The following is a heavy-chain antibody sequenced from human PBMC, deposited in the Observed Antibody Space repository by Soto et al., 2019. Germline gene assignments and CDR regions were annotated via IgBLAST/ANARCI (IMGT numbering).Heavy chain of an antibody. D-gene: IGHD2-2*01. Sequence: SEPLSLTCTVSGGSINSDYWSWIRQALGMGLEWIGYVYRGGANYNPSLKSRGTISIDTSKNQLSLSLTSVTAADTAFYFCAKHWRTAAAVINTFDYWGQGSLVTVSS. CDR3: AKHWRTAAAVINTFDY. CDR1: GGSINSDY. J-gene: IGHJ4*02. V-gene: IGHV4-59*08. CDR2: VYRGGA.